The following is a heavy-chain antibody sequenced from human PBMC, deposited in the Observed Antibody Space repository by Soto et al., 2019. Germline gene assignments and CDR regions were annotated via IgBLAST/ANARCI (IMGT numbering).Heavy chain of an antibody. Sequence: GGSLRLSCRASGFTFDDYTMHWVRQAPGKGLEWVSLISWDGGSTFYADSVKGRFTISRDNSKNSLYLQMNSLRTEDTALYYCAKDIRHYDFWSGSDYWGQGTLVTVSS. CDR2: ISWDGGST. J-gene: IGHJ4*02. CDR3: AKDIRHYDFWSGSDY. CDR1: GFTFDDYT. V-gene: IGHV3-43*01. D-gene: IGHD3-3*01.